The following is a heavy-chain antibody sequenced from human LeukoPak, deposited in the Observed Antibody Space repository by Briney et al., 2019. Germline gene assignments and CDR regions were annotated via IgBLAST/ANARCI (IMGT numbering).Heavy chain of an antibody. CDR1: GFTLSSYA. CDR3: AKAGGGYCSSTSCERHPFDY. J-gene: IGHJ4*02. Sequence: GGSLRLSCAASGFTLSSYAMSWVRQAPGRGLGWVSAISGSGGSTYYADSVKGRFTISRDNSKNTLYLQMNSLRAEDTAVYYCAKAGGGYCSSTSCERHPFDYWGQGTLVTVSS. D-gene: IGHD2-2*01. V-gene: IGHV3-23*01. CDR2: ISGSGGST.